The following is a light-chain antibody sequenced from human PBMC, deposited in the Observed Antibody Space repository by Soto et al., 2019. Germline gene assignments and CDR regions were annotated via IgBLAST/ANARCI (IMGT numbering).Light chain of an antibody. CDR3: QQYNKWPPWT. V-gene: IGKV1-5*01. CDR1: QSIGTW. CDR2: DVS. J-gene: IGKJ1*01. Sequence: DIQMTQSPSTLSASVGDRVTFTCRASQSIGTWVAWYQQKPGEAPKFLIYDVSTLDSGVPSRFSGSGSGTEFTLTISGLQSDDFAVYFCQQYNKWPPWTFGHGAKVDI.